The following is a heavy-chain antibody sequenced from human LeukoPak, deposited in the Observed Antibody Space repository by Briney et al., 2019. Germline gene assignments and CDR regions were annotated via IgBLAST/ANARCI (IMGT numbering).Heavy chain of an antibody. D-gene: IGHD5-24*01. CDR3: ARERLVDLATIFDY. V-gene: IGHV4-39*02. Sequence: PSETLSLTCTVSGGSIRSSYYYWGWIRQPPGKGLEWIGSIYDSGSTYYNPSLKSRVTISVDTSKNQFSLKLNSVTAADTAVYYCARERLVDLATIFDYWGQGALVTVSS. J-gene: IGHJ4*02. CDR2: IYDSGST. CDR1: GGSIRSSYYY.